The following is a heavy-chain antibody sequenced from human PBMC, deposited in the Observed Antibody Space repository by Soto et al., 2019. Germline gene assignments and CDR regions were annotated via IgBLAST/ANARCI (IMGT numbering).Heavy chain of an antibody. Sequence: GGSLRLSCAASGFTFSSYAMSWVRQAPGKGLEWVSAISGSSSTYYADSAKGRFTISRDNSKNTLYLEMTSLRADDTAVYCCSKNKGGNYCTRTSCLYSFDYWGQGTLVTVSS. V-gene: IGHV3-23*01. D-gene: IGHD2-2*01. CDR2: ISGSSST. CDR3: SKNKGGNYCTRTSCLYSFDY. J-gene: IGHJ4*02. CDR1: GFTFSSYA.